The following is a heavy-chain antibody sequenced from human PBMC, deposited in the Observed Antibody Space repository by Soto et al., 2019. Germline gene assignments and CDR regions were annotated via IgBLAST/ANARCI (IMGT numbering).Heavy chain of an antibody. J-gene: IGHJ4*02. D-gene: IGHD2-2*01. CDR2: INAINGNT. CDR1: GGTFSSYA. CDR3: AREACSSTSCYVYFDY. Sequence: SVKVSCKASGGTFSSYAISWVRQAPGQGLEWMGGINAINGNTKYAQKFQGRVTITRDTSTSTAYMELSSLRSEDTAVYYCAREACSSTSCYVYFDYWGQGTLVTVSS. V-gene: IGHV1-69*10.